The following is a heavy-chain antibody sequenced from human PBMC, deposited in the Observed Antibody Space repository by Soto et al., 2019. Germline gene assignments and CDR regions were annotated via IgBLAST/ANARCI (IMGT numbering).Heavy chain of an antibody. CDR2: ISESGGST. V-gene: IGHV3-23*01. J-gene: IGHJ4*02. D-gene: IGHD6-13*01. Sequence: GGSLRLSCAASGFSFSDYAMSWFRQAPGKGLEWVSVISESGGSTHYADSVRGRFTVSRDNSKNSLSLRMNSLRDEDTAVYFCAKRSPYSSGWYSPIFDYWGQGALVTVSS. CDR3: AKRSPYSSGWYSPIFDY. CDR1: GFSFSDYA.